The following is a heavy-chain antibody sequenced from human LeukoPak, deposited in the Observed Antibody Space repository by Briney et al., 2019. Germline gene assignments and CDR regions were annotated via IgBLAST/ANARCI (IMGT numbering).Heavy chain of an antibody. Sequence: ASVKVSCKASGYTFTTYGIHWVLQAPGQRLEWMGWINAGNGDTKYSQKFQGRVTITRDTSASTAYMELSSLRSEDTAVYYCVRDGMGADYWGQGTLVTVSS. CDR3: VRDGMGADY. CDR2: INAGNGDT. CDR1: GYTFTTYG. J-gene: IGHJ4*02. D-gene: IGHD1-26*01. V-gene: IGHV1-3*01.